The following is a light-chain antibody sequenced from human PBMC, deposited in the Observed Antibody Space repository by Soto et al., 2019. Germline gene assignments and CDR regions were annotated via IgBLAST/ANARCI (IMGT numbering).Light chain of an antibody. V-gene: IGLV2-14*03. Sequence: LTQPASVSGSPGQSIAISCTGTSSDVGGYNYVSWYQQHPGKAPKLMIYDVSNRPSGVSNRFSGSKSGNTASLTISGLQAEDEADYYCCSYTTRSTYVFGTGTKVTVL. CDR2: DVS. CDR1: SSDVGGYNY. J-gene: IGLJ1*01. CDR3: CSYTTRSTYV.